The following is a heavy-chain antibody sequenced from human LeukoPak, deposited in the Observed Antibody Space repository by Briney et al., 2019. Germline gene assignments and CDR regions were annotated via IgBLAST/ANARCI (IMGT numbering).Heavy chain of an antibody. CDR1: GGSISSSSYY. J-gene: IGHJ4*02. D-gene: IGHD5-18*01. CDR3: ARPTAQGSYGYGGFDY. Sequence: PSETLSLTCTVSGGSISSSSYYWGWIRQPPGKGLEWIGSIYYSGSTDYNPSLKSRVTMSVDTSKNQFSLKLSSVTAADTAVYYCARPTAQGSYGYGGFDYWGQGTLVTVSS. CDR2: IYYSGST. V-gene: IGHV4-39*01.